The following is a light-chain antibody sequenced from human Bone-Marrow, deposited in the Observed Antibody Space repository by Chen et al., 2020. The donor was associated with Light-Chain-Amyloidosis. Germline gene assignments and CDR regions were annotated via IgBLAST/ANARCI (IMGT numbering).Light chain of an antibody. CDR3: ISHTSSCPLWV. V-gene: IGLV2-14*01. Sequence: QSALTQPASVSGSPGQSITISCTGTSSDVGGYDLVSWYQQYPGKAPKLMIYDVTNRPSGISNRFSGTRSGNTASLTISGLQAEDEADYFCISHTSSCPLWVFCGGTKLTVL. J-gene: IGLJ3*02. CDR2: DVT. CDR1: SSDVGGYDL.